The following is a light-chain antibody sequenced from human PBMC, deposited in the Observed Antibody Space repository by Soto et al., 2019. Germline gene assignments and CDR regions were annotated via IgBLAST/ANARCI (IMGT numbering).Light chain of an antibody. J-gene: IGKJ1*01. CDR2: DAS. CDR1: QSISSW. CDR3: QQRSNWPPWT. Sequence: DIPMTQSPSTLSASVGDRVTITCRASQSISSWLAWYQQKPGKAPKLLIYDASSLESGVPSRFSGSGSGTEFTLTISSLQPDDFATYYCQQRSNWPPWTFGQGTKVEIK. V-gene: IGKV1-5*01.